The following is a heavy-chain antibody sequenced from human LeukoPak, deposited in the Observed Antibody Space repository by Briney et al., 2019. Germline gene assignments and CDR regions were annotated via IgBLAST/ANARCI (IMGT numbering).Heavy chain of an antibody. D-gene: IGHD3-22*01. V-gene: IGHV3-15*01. J-gene: IGHJ4*02. Sequence: PGGSLRLSCAASGFTFSNAWMSRVRQAPGKGLEWVGRIKSKTDGGTTDYAAPVKGRFTISRDDSKNTLYLQMNSLKTEDTAVYYCTTGLTDYYDSSGYYPDYWGQGTLVTVSS. CDR2: IKSKTDGGTT. CDR1: GFTFSNAW. CDR3: TTGLTDYYDSSGYYPDY.